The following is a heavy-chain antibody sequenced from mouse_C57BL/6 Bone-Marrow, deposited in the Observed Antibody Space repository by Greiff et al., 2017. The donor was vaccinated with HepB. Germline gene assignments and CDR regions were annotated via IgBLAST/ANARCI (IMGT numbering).Heavy chain of an antibody. D-gene: IGHD1-1*01. CDR3: ARLVATYYAMDY. CDR2: INSDGGST. J-gene: IGHJ4*01. CDR1: EYEFPSHD. V-gene: IGHV5-2*01. Sequence: DVMLVESGGGLVQPGESLKLSCESNEYEFPSHDMSWVRKTPEKRLELVAAINSDGGSTYYPDTMARRFIISRDNTKKTLYLQMSSLRSEDTALYYCARLVATYYAMDYWGQGTSVTVSS.